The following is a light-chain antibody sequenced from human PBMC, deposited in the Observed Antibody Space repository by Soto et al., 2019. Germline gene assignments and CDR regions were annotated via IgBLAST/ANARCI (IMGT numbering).Light chain of an antibody. Sequence: QSALTQPASVSGSPGQSITISCTGTSSDVGSYNLVSWYQQHPGKAPKLMIYEVSKRPSGVSNRFSGSKSGNTASLTISGLQDEDDADYYCCSYAGSSNLVFGGGTKLTVL. J-gene: IGLJ2*01. V-gene: IGLV2-23*02. CDR1: SSDVGSYNL. CDR2: EVS. CDR3: CSYAGSSNLV.